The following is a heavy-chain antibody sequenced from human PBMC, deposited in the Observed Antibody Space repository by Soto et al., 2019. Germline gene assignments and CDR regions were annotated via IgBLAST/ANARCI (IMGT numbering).Heavy chain of an antibody. J-gene: IGHJ3*02. V-gene: IGHV4-30-2*01. CDR3: ARELLFYDSDGFSWDEAFDI. CDR1: GGSLSSSAYS. D-gene: IGHD3-22*01. CDR2: IYQSGST. Sequence: PSETLSLTCAVSGGSLSSSAYSWSWIRQPPGKGLEWIGFIYQSGSTYYNPSLKSRVTMSLDRSKNQFSLKLSSVTAADTAVYYCARELLFYDSDGFSWDEAFDIWGQGKMVT.